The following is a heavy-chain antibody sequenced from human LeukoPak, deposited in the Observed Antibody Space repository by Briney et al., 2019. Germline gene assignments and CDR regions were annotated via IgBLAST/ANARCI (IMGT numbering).Heavy chain of an antibody. D-gene: IGHD6-13*01. V-gene: IGHV3-43*02. J-gene: IGHJ6*02. CDR1: GFTFDEYA. CDR2: ISGDGGST. CDR3: AKDSSSRSLTRYYYYGMDV. Sequence: GGSLRFSCAASGFTFDEYAMHWVGQAPGKGLEWVSLISGDGGSTHYAEAVKGRFTISRDNRKNSLHLQMNSLRTEDTALYYCAKDSSSRSLTRYYYYGMDVWGQGTTVTVSS.